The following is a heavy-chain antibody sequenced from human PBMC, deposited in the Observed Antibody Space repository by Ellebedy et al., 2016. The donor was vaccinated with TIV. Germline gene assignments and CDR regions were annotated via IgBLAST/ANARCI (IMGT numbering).Heavy chain of an antibody. D-gene: IGHD6-19*01. CDR1: GDSVSSGGPT. CDR2: TYYRSTWFN. V-gene: IGHV6-1*01. CDR3: ARYNSGWKIFDY. J-gene: IGHJ4*02. Sequence: MPSETLSLTCAISGDSVSSGGPTWNWIRQSPSRGLEWLGRTYYRSTWFNEYAVSVRSRITISPDTSKNQFSLQLKSVTAEDTAVYYCARYNSGWKIFDYWGQGTLVTVSS.